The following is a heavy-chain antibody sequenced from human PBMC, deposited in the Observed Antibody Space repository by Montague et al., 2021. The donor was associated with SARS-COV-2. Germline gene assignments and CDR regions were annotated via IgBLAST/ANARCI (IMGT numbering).Heavy chain of an antibody. Sequence: SETLSLTCSVSGYSISSGYYWGWIRQPPGKGLEWIGSIYHSGATYYNPSLKRPVTILVDTSKNQSSLKLTSVTAADTAVYYCARSQVCSTTICHFDYWGQGTLVTVSS. CDR2: IYHSGAT. J-gene: IGHJ4*02. V-gene: IGHV4-38-2*02. CDR3: ARSQVCSTTICHFDY. CDR1: GYSISSGYY. D-gene: IGHD2-2*01.